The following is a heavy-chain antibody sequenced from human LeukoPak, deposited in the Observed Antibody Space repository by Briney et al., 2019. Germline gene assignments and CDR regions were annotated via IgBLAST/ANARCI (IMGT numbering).Heavy chain of an antibody. D-gene: IGHD3-10*01. Sequence: SETLSLTCTVSGGSISSYYWSWIRQPAGKGLEWIGRIYTSGSTNYNPSLKSRVTMSVDTSKNQFSLRLNSVTAADTAVYYCARLHHDYGPGTYGGAYNYYMDVWGKGTTVTVSS. V-gene: IGHV4-4*07. J-gene: IGHJ6*03. CDR2: IYTSGST. CDR3: ARLHHDYGPGTYGGAYNYYMDV. CDR1: GGSISSYY.